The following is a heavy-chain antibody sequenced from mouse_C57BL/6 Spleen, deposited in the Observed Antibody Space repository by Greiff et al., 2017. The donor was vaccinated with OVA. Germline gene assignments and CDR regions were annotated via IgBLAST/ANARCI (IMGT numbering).Heavy chain of an antibody. CDR1: GYTFTSYW. V-gene: IGHV1-72*01. D-gene: IGHD2-1*01. CDR2: IDPNSGGT. CDR3: ARKGGNFYYAMDY. Sequence: QVQLQQPGAELVKPGASVKLSCKASGYTFTSYWMHWVKQRPGRGLEWSGRIDPNSGGTKYNEKFKSKATLTVDKPSSTAYMQLSSLTSEDSAVYYCARKGGNFYYAMDYWGQGTSVTVSS. J-gene: IGHJ4*01.